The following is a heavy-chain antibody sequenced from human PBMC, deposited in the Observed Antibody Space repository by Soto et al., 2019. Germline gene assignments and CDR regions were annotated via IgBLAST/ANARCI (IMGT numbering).Heavy chain of an antibody. CDR1: GDSVSSNSAA. J-gene: IGHJ4*02. V-gene: IGHV6-1*01. CDR3: ARDLGGGYCSGGSCFPQRFYFDY. D-gene: IGHD2-15*01. CDR2: TYYRSKWYN. Sequence: QSQTLSLTCAISGDSVSSNSAAWNWIRQSPSRGLEWLGRTYYRSKWYNDYAVSVKSRITINPDTSKNQFSLQLNSVTPEDTAVYYCARDLGGGYCSGGSCFPQRFYFDYWGQGTLVTVSS.